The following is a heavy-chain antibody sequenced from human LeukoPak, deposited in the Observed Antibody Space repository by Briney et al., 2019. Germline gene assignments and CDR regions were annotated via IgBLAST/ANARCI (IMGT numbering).Heavy chain of an antibody. Sequence: GASVKVSCKASGGTFSSYAISWVRQAPGQGLEWIGGIIPIFGTANYAQKFQGRVTITTDESTSTAYMELSSLRSEDTAVYYCARDLGSYGFEYNWFDPWGQGTLVTVSS. CDR2: IIPIFGTA. CDR1: GGTFSSYA. J-gene: IGHJ5*02. CDR3: ARDLGSYGFEYNWFDP. D-gene: IGHD5-18*01. V-gene: IGHV1-69*05.